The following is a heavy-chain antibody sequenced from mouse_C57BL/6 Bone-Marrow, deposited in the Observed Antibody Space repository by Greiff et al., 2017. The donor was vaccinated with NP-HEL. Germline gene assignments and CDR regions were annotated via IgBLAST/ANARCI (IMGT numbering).Heavy chain of an antibody. V-gene: IGHV8-8*01. CDR1: GFSLSTSGMG. D-gene: IGHD1-1*01. J-gene: IGHJ4*01. Sequence: QVTLKVSGPGILQPSQTLSLTCSFSGFSLSTSGMGVGWIRQPSGKGLEWLAHIWWDDDKYYNPALKSRLTISKATSKTQVFLQIANVDTADTATYYCARVPIITTVVDKGDIYYYAMGYWGQGTSVAVS. CDR3: ARVPIITTVVDKGDIYYYAMGY. CDR2: IWWDDDK.